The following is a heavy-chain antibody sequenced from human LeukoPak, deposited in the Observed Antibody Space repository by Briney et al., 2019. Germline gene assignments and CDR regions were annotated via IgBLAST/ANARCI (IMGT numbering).Heavy chain of an antibody. CDR1: GFTFSSYW. CDR2: INSDGSTT. Sequence: PGGSLRLSCAASGFTFSSYWMHWVRQAPGKGLVWVPRINSDGSTTTYADSVKGRFTISRDNAKNTLYLQMNSLRAEDTAVYYCATGFFYYYYMDVWGKGTTVTVSS. J-gene: IGHJ6*03. CDR3: ATGFFYYYYMDV. V-gene: IGHV3-74*01. D-gene: IGHD3-10*01.